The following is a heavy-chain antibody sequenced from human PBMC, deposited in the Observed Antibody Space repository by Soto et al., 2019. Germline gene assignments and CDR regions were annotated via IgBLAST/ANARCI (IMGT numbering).Heavy chain of an antibody. CDR3: ARPLDEYSGYDAAFDI. CDR2: IYYSGST. Sequence: QLQLQESGPGLVKPSETLSLTCTVSGGSISGSRYYWGWIRQPPGKGLEWIGNIYYSGSTYYNPSLTRRVTISVDTSKNQFSLRLSSVTAADTAVYYCARPLDEYSGYDAAFDIWGQGTMVTVSS. CDR1: GGSISGSRYY. D-gene: IGHD5-12*01. V-gene: IGHV4-39*01. J-gene: IGHJ3*02.